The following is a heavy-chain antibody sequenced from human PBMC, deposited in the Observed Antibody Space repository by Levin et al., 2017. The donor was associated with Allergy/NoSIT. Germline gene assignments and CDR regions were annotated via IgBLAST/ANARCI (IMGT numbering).Heavy chain of an antibody. CDR1: GFTFSSFA. V-gene: IGHV3-23*01. J-gene: IGHJ4*02. CDR3: AKRNASAEDY. D-gene: IGHD6-13*01. Sequence: PGGSLRLSCAASGFTFSSFAMSWVRQAPGKGLEWVSAISGSGGSTYYADSVKGRFTISRDNSKNTLFLQMNSLRAEDTAIYYCAKRNASAEDYWGQGTLVTVSS. CDR2: ISGSGGST.